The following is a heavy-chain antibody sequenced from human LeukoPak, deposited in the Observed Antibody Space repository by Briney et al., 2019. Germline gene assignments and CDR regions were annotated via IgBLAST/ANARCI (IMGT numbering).Heavy chain of an antibody. D-gene: IGHD6-13*01. J-gene: IGHJ3*02. Sequence: PGGSLRLSCAASGFTFSSYAMSWVRQAPGKGLEWVSAISGSGGSTYYADSVKGRFTISRDNSKNTLYLQMNSLRAEDTAVYYCAEVGLLGSSWYAGYAFDIWGQGTMVTVSS. CDR2: ISGSGGST. V-gene: IGHV3-23*01. CDR3: AEVGLLGSSWYAGYAFDI. CDR1: GFTFSSYA.